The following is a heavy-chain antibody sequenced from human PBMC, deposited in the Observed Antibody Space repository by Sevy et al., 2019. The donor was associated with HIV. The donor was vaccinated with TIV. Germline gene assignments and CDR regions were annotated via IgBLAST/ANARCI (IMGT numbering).Heavy chain of an antibody. CDR2: IYYSGST. D-gene: IGHD3-16*01. CDR1: GGSISSGGYY. V-gene: IGHV4-31*03. CDR3: ARARRGDYYYYGMDV. Sequence: SETLSLTCTVSGGSISSGGYYWSWIRQHPGKGLEWIGYIYYSGSTCYNPSLKSRVTISVDTSKNQFSLKLSSVTAADTAVYYCARARRGDYYYYGMDVWGQGTTVTVSS. J-gene: IGHJ6*02.